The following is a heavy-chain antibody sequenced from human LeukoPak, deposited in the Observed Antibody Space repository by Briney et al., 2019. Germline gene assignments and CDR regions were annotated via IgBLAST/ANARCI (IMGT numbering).Heavy chain of an antibody. CDR1: GYTFTSYG. V-gene: IGHV1-18*01. CDR2: ISAYNGNT. Sequence: ASVKVSCKASGYTFTSYGISWVRQAPGQGLERMGWISAYNGNTNYAQKLQGRVTMTTDTSTSTAYKELRSLRSDDTAVYYCARAGYCSSTSCYRDFDYWGQGTLVTVSS. CDR3: ARAGYCSSTSCYRDFDY. D-gene: IGHD2-2*01. J-gene: IGHJ4*02.